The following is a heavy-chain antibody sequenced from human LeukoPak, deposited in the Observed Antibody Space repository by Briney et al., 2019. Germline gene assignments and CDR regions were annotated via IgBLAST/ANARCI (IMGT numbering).Heavy chain of an antibody. CDR1: GTPFSDYY. V-gene: IGHV3-11*03. CDR3: AAGTAADY. D-gene: IGHD6-13*01. J-gene: IGHJ4*02. CDR2: ISSSSSYT. Sequence: GGSLRLSCVVSGTPFSDYYMNWIRQAPGKGLEWISYISSSSSYTDYADSVKGRFTISRHNAQNALFLQMDSLRVEDTAVYYCAAGTAADYWGQGTRVTVSS.